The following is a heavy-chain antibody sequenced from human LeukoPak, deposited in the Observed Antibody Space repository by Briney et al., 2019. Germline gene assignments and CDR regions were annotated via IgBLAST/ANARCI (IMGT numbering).Heavy chain of an antibody. J-gene: IGHJ4*02. CDR2: VHLDGRT. V-gene: IGHV4-4*02. CDR1: GGSLTSTNW. D-gene: IGHD3-3*01. CDR3: AREGGFYRPLHY. Sequence: SETLSLTCDLSGGSLTSTNWWTWVRQPPGKGLEWIGEVHLDGRTNYNPSLKSRLIMSVDLPENHISLKLTSVTAADTAVYYCAREGGFYRPLHYWGQGTLVTVSS.